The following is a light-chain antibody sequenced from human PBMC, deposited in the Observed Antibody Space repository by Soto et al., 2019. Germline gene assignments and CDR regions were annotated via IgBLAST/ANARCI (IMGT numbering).Light chain of an antibody. J-gene: IGKJ1*01. Sequence: EIVLTQSPGTLSLSPGERATLSCRASQSVSSSYLAWYQQKPGQAPRLLIYGASSRATGIPDRCSGSGSGTDFTLTISRLEPEDWAVYYCQQYGSSPGTFGQGTKVEIK. CDR1: QSVSSSY. CDR2: GAS. V-gene: IGKV3-20*01. CDR3: QQYGSSPGT.